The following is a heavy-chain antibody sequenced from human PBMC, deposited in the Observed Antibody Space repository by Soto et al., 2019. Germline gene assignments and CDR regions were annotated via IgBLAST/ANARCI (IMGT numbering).Heavy chain of an antibody. CDR3: ARGRTSTSLRVLPGFESFFYYIDV. V-gene: IGHV3-7*01. D-gene: IGHD1-26*01. CDR2: IKQDGSQK. Sequence: GGSLRLSCAASGFTFSTSWMSWVRQAPGKGLEWVANIKQDGSQKYYVDSVKGRFTVSRDSAQSSVFLQMNSLRVEDTAVYYCARGRTSTSLRVLPGFESFFYYIDVWGNGTTVTVSS. CDR1: GFTFSTSW. J-gene: IGHJ6*03.